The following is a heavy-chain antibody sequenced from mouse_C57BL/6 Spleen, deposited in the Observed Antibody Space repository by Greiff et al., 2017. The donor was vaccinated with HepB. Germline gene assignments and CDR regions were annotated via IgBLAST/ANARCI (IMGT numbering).Heavy chain of an antibody. V-gene: IGHV1-69*01. D-gene: IGHD4-1*01. J-gene: IGHJ4*01. Sequence: QVQLKQPGAELVMPGASVKLSCKASGYTFTSYWMHWVKQRPGQGLEWIGEIDPSDSYTNYNQKFKGKSTLTVDKSSSTAYMQLSSLTSEDSAVYYCAKGLLGRMLMDYWGQGTSVTVSS. CDR2: IDPSDSYT. CDR3: AKGLLGRMLMDY. CDR1: GYTFTSYW.